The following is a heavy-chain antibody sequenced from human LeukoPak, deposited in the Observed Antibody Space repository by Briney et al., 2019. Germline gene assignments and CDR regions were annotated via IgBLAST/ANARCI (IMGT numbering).Heavy chain of an antibody. CDR2: IYYSGST. Sequence: SETLSLTCTVSGGSISSYYWSWIRQPPGKGLEWIGYIYYSGSTNYNPSLKSRVTISVDTSKNQFSLKLSSVTAADTAVYYCARHFPFYGDYAAYDYWGQGTLVTVSS. CDR1: GGSISSYY. D-gene: IGHD4-17*01. J-gene: IGHJ4*02. V-gene: IGHV4-59*08. CDR3: ARHFPFYGDYAAYDY.